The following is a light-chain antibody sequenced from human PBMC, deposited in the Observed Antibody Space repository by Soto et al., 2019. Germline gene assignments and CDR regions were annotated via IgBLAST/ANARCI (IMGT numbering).Light chain of an antibody. CDR2: AAA. CDR1: QIITSPY. V-gene: IGKV3-20*01. Sequence: EIVLTQSPGTLSLSPGERATLSCRASQIITSPYTASYPQKPRPAPNQHVHAAAARAVGNPDWFSARGSGTDLTLTIDRLEPENFAVYSCQQYSESPRTIGQGTKVDIK. J-gene: IGKJ1*01. CDR3: QQYSESPRT.